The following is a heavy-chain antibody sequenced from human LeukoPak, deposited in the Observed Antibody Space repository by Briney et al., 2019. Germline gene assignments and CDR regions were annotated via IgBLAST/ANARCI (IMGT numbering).Heavy chain of an antibody. CDR1: GFTFTSYP. CDR2: ISYGGTNK. D-gene: IGHD2-21*01. CDR3: ARGDGTIANYLNSLFDS. Sequence: GGSLRLSCAASGFTFTSYPMHWVRQAPGKGLEWVAIISYGGTNKYYADSAKGRFTISRDNSKNTLFLQMNSLRVEDTAVYYCARGDGTIANYLNSLFDSWGQGTLVTVSS. V-gene: IGHV3-30-3*01. J-gene: IGHJ4*02.